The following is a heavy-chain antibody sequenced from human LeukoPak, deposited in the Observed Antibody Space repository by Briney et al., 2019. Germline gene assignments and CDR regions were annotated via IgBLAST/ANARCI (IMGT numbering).Heavy chain of an antibody. CDR3: ARGVYSSGSDAFDI. J-gene: IGHJ3*02. D-gene: IGHD6-19*01. CDR1: GGSISSSNW. V-gene: IGHV4-4*02. CDR2: IYHSGST. Sequence: KSSETLSLTCAVSGGSISSSNWWSWVRQPPGKGLEWIGEIYHSGSTNYNPSLKSRVTISVDKSKNQFSLKLSSVTAADTAVYYCARGVYSSGSDAFDIWGQGTMVTVSS.